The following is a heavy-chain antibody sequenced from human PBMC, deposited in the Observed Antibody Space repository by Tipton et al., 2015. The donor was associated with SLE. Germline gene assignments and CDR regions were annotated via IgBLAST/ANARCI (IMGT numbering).Heavy chain of an antibody. J-gene: IGHJ4*02. CDR2: ITGSGDRT. D-gene: IGHD3-3*01. CDR1: GFIFITYA. V-gene: IGHV3-23*01. Sequence: GSLRLSCEGSGFIFITYAMSWVRQAPGKGLEWVSAITGSGDRTYYIDSVKGRFTISRDNSKNSLYLQMSGLRAEDTAVYYCARSPVDYWNGYSAWGPGTLVTVSS. CDR3: ARSPVDYWNGYSA.